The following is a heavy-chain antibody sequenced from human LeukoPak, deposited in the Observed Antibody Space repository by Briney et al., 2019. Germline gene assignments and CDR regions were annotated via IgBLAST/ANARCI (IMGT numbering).Heavy chain of an antibody. CDR1: GYTFTSYY. CDR3: ARDNSVGDNAWWFDP. J-gene: IGHJ5*02. Sequence: ASVKVSCKASGYTFTSYYMHWVRQAPGQGLEWMGLINPTGGSTGYAQKFQGRVTMTRDMSTSTDYMELSSLRSEDTAIYYCARDNSVGDNAWWFDPWGQGTLVAVSS. D-gene: IGHD1-26*01. V-gene: IGHV1-46*01. CDR2: INPTGGST.